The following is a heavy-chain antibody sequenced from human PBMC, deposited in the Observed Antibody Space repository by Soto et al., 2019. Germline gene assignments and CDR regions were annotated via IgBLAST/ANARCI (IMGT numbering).Heavy chain of an antibody. D-gene: IGHD3-22*01. Sequence: ASVKVSCKASGSTFTSYGISWVRQAPGQGLEWMGWISAYNGNTNYAQKLQGRVTMTTDTSTSTAYMELRSLRSDDTAVYYCARDVRIVVVKEANDAFDIWGQGTMVTVSS. J-gene: IGHJ3*02. CDR2: ISAYNGNT. CDR3: ARDVRIVVVKEANDAFDI. V-gene: IGHV1-18*01. CDR1: GSTFTSYG.